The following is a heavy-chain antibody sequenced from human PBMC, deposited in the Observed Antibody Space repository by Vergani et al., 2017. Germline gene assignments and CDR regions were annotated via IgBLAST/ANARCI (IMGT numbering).Heavy chain of an antibody. CDR1: GGSFSGYY. Sequence: QVQLQQWGAGVLKPSETLSLTCAVYGGSFSGYYWSWIRQPPGKGLEWIGEINHSGSTNYNPSLKSRVTISVDTSKNQFSLKLSSVTAADTAVYYCARAQQWLGFDYWGQGTLVTVSS. V-gene: IGHV4-34*01. CDR2: INHSGST. CDR3: ARAQQWLGFDY. J-gene: IGHJ4*02. D-gene: IGHD6-19*01.